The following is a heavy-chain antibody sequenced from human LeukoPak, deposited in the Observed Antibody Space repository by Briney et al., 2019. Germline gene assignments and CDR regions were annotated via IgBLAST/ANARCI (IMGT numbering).Heavy chain of an antibody. CDR3: ARVLEYSSSSLTRYYYYYMDV. D-gene: IGHD6-6*01. Sequence: SETLSLTCTVSGGSISSYYWSWIRQPAGKGLEWIGRIYSSGSTNYNPSLKSRVTMSVDTFKSQFSLRLSSVTAADTAVYYCARVLEYSSSSLTRYYYYYMDVWGKGTTVTVSS. CDR2: IYSSGST. CDR1: GGSISSYY. J-gene: IGHJ6*03. V-gene: IGHV4-4*07.